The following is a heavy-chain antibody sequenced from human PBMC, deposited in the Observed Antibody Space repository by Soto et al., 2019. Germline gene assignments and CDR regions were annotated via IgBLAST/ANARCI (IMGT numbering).Heavy chain of an antibody. D-gene: IGHD2-21*02. Sequence: SETLSLTCTVSGGSISSGDYYWSWIRQPPGKGLEWIGYIYYSGSTYYNPSLKSRVTISVDTSKNQFSLKLSSVTAADTAVYYCAREAVVTPNWFDPWGQGTLVTVSS. CDR3: AREAVVTPNWFDP. CDR2: IYYSGST. CDR1: GGSISSGDYY. V-gene: IGHV4-30-4*01. J-gene: IGHJ5*02.